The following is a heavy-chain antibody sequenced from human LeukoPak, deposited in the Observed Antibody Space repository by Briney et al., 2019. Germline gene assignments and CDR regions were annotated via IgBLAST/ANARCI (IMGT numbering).Heavy chain of an antibody. J-gene: IGHJ3*02. Sequence: GESLKISCKGSGYMFPSYLIGWVRQMPGKGLEWMGIIYPGDSDTRYSPSFQGQVTISADKSINTAYLQWSSLKASDTAMYYCARPRRVGAIDAFGIWGQGTMVTVSS. CDR3: ARPRRVGAIDAFGI. V-gene: IGHV5-51*01. D-gene: IGHD1-26*01. CDR1: GYMFPSYL. CDR2: IYPGDSDT.